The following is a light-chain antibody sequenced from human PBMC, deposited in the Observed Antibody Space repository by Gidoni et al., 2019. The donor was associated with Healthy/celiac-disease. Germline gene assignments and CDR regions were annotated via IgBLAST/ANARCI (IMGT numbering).Light chain of an antibody. CDR3: QSYDSSPHWV. V-gene: IGLV1-40*01. Sequence: QSVLTQPPSVSGAPGQRVTISCTGSSSNIGAGYDVHWYQQLPGTAPKLLIYGNSNRPSGVPDRFSGSKSGTSASLAITGLQAEDEADYYCQSYDSSPHWVFGGGTKLT. CDR2: GNS. J-gene: IGLJ3*02. CDR1: SSNIGAGYD.